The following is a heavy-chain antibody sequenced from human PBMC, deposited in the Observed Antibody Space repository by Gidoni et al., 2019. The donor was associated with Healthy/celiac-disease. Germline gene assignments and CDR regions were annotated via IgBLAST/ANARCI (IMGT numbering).Heavy chain of an antibody. Sequence: EVQLVESGGGLVKPGGSLRLSCAASGFTFSSYSMNWVRQAPGKGLEWVSSISSSSSYIYYADSVKGRFTISRDNAKNSLYLQMNSLRAEDTAVYYCARDLAVAGTFQEEATSWGQGTLVTVSS. CDR2: ISSSSSYI. CDR3: ARDLAVAGTFQEEATS. CDR1: GFTFSSYS. D-gene: IGHD6-19*01. J-gene: IGHJ4*02. V-gene: IGHV3-21*01.